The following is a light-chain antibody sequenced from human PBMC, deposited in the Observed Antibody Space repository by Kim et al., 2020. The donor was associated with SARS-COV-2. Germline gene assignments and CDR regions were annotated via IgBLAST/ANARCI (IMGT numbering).Light chain of an antibody. CDR2: RNN. J-gene: IGLJ3*02. CDR1: NNNVGNQG. V-gene: IGLV10-54*04. Sequence: QTATLTCTGNNNNVGNQGAAWRQQHQGHPPKLLSYRNNNRPSGISERFAASRSGYTASLTITGLQPEDETDYYCSAWDSSLNVWVFGGGTQLTVL. CDR3: SAWDSSLNVWV.